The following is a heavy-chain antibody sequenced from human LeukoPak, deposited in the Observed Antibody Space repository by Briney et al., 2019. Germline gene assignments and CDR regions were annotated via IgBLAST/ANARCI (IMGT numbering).Heavy chain of an antibody. CDR2: IWYDGSNK. J-gene: IGHJ6*02. CDR1: GITFRSYG. Sequence: GGSLRLSCAASGITFRSYGMHWVRQAPGKGLEWVAFIWYDGSNKYYADSVKGRFTISRDNSKNTLYLQMNSLRAEDTAVYYCAKGSYCSGGSCYFPSIGVLLDVWGQGTTVTVSS. V-gene: IGHV3-30*02. CDR3: AKGSYCSGGSCYFPSIGVLLDV. D-gene: IGHD2-15*01.